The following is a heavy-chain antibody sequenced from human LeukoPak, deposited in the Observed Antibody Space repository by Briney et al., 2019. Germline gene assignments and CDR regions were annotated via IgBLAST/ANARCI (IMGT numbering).Heavy chain of an antibody. V-gene: IGHV4-34*01. Sequence: PSETLSRNSAVYAGSFSGNYWSWIRQRPGLGLKGIREINHSGSTNSHPSLRRRVTISVDASKNQFSLKLGSVTAADTAVYYCARLSSTKDAYWGQGTLVTVSS. J-gene: IGHJ4*02. CDR3: ARLSSTKDAY. D-gene: IGHD2-2*01. CDR1: AGSFSGNY. CDR2: INHSGST.